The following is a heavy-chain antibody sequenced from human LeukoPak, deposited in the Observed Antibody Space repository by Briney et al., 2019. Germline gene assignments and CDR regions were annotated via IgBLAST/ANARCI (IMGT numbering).Heavy chain of an antibody. CDR2: IYYSGST. Sequence: PSETLSLTCTVSGGSISSSSYYWGRIRQPPGKGLEWIGSIYYSGSTYYNPSLKSRVTISVDTSKNQFSLKLSSVTAADTAVYYCARLGYCSSTSCTKNPHYYYYYMDVWGKGTTVTVSS. V-gene: IGHV4-39*07. CDR3: ARLGYCSSTSCTKNPHYYYYYMDV. J-gene: IGHJ6*03. CDR1: GGSISSSSYY. D-gene: IGHD2-2*01.